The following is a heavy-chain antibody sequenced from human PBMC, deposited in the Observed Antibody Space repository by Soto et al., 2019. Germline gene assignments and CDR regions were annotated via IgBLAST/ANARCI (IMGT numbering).Heavy chain of an antibody. D-gene: IGHD3-16*01. J-gene: IGHJ3*02. V-gene: IGHV3-23*01. CDR2: ISGSGGRT. Sequence: EMQLLESGGGLVQPGGSLRLSCVASGFPCSSYAMSWVRQTPGKGLEWVSGISGSGGRTYYADSVKGRFTISRDNSNNTLSRQMHILRFEDTAVYFCAKVGYYSLFDIWGQGTMVTVS. CDR3: AKVGYYSLFDI. CDR1: GFPCSSYA.